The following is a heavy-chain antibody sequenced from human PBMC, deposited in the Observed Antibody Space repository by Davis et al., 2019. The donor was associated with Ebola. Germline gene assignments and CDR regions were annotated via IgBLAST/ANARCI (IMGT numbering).Heavy chain of an antibody. CDR1: GGSISSSSYY. D-gene: IGHD4-17*01. Sequence: SETLSLTCTASGGSISSSSYYWGWIRQPPGKGLEWIGSIYYSGSTYYNPSLKSRVTISVDTSKNQFSLKLSSVTAADTAVYYCARDDYGDYGTTIDYWGQGTLVTVSS. CDR2: IYYSGST. CDR3: ARDDYGDYGTTIDY. V-gene: IGHV4-39*02. J-gene: IGHJ4*02.